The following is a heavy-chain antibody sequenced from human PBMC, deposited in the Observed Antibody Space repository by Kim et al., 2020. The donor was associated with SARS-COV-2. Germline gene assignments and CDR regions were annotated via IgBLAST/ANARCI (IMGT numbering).Heavy chain of an antibody. V-gene: IGHV4-59*08. CDR1: GGSISTDH. Sequence: SETLSLTCSVSGGSISTDHWSWLRQSPGRGLEWIGYISYRGSTNYSPSLNGRVIITADTSKNRFSLKLSSVTAADTAVYYCARQENTIVRGVEWFGPWGRGILITVSS. CDR3: ARQENTIVRGVEWFGP. D-gene: IGHD3-10*01. CDR2: ISYRGST. J-gene: IGHJ5*02.